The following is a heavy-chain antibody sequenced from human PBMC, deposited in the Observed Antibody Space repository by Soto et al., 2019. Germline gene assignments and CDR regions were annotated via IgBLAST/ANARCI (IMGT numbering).Heavy chain of an antibody. J-gene: IGHJ4*02. CDR3: ARDVFGGYCLDX. V-gene: IGHV4-59*01. D-gene: IGHD5-12*01. Sequence: SETLSLTCTVSGGSIINNFCGWIRQPPGKGLEWIGYVYYDGHTDYNPSLESRVTIAVDTSKNQFSLRLTSVTAADTAVYYCARDVFGGYCLDXWGXGALVIVSS. CDR2: VYYDGHT. CDR1: GGSIINNF.